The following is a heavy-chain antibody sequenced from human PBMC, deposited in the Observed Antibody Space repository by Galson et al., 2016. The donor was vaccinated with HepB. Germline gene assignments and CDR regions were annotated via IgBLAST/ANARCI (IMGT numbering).Heavy chain of an antibody. CDR3: ARHIHRRYFGWSTPYWFDS. CDR2: IYYSGSS. Sequence: SETLSLTCNVSGASISSSTDYWGWIRQPPGKGLEWIGSIYYSGSSYYNPSLRSRLTISVDASKNQFSLKLTSVTAADTAIFYCARHIHRRYFGWSTPYWFDSWGPGILVTVSS. D-gene: IGHD3-9*01. J-gene: IGHJ5*01. V-gene: IGHV4-39*01. CDR1: GASISSSTDY.